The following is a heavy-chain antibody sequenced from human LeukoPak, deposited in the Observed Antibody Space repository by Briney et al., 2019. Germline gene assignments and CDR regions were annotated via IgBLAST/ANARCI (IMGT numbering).Heavy chain of an antibody. D-gene: IGHD6-6*01. CDR3: ARANRRHREYSSRNYYYYYMDV. CDR1: GFTFSSYW. Sequence: GGSLRLSCAASGFTFSSYWMYWVRQAPGKGLEWVAVIWYDGSNKYYADSVKGRFTISRDNSKNTLYLQMNSLRAEDTAVYYCARANRRHREYSSRNYYYYYMDVWGKGTTVTVSS. J-gene: IGHJ6*03. CDR2: IWYDGSNK. V-gene: IGHV3-33*08.